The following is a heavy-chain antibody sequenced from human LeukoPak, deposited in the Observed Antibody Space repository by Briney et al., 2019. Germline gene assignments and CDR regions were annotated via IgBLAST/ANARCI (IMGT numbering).Heavy chain of an antibody. D-gene: IGHD7-27*01. V-gene: IGHV1-8*01. CDR3: TRGPPNWGFDF. CDR1: GYIFTTYD. J-gene: IGHJ4*02. Sequence: ASVKVSCKASGYIFTTYDINWVRQASGHRLEWLGWMSPNSGNTGYAQNFQGRVLMTRSIALSTAYMELSSLNSDDTAVYYCTRGPPNWGFDFWGQGTLVTVSS. CDR2: MSPNSGNT.